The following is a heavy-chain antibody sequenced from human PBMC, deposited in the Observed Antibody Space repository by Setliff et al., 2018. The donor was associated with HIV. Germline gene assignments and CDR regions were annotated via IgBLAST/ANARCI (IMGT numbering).Heavy chain of an antibody. CDR2: IHQSGST. Sequence: SETLSLTCTVSGYSISSGYYWGWLRQPPGKGLEWIGSIHQSGSTYYNPSLTSRVTISVDTSKNQFSLKLNSVTAADTAVYYCARHQGGSNSPHYSFDYWGQGTLVTVSS. J-gene: IGHJ4*02. CDR3: ARHQGGSNSPHYSFDY. D-gene: IGHD1-26*01. V-gene: IGHV4-38-2*02. CDR1: GYSISSGYY.